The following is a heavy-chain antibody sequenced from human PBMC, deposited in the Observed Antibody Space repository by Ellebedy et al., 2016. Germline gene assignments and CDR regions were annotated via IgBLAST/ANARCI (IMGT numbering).Heavy chain of an antibody. V-gene: IGHV3-23*01. CDR3: AKGWGYGSGANAFDI. J-gene: IGHJ3*02. CDR2: ISGGGDSA. Sequence: GGSLRLSXTASGFTFGDYAMSWVRQAPGKGLEWVSGISGGGDSAYNADSVKGRFTISRDNYKNTLYLHMNSLTAEDTAVYYCAKGWGYGSGANAFDIWGQGTMVTVSS. CDR1: GFTFGDYA. D-gene: IGHD3-10*01.